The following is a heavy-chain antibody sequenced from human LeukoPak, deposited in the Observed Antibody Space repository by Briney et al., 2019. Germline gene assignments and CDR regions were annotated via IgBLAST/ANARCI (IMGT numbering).Heavy chain of an antibody. J-gene: IGHJ4*02. CDR3: ARHPDSALPTWPFDY. V-gene: IGHV4-34*01. D-gene: IGHD2-15*01. Sequence: PSETLSLTCAVYGGSFSGYYWSWIRQPPGKGLEWIGEINHSGSTNYNPSLKSRVTISVDTSKNQFSLKLSSVTAADTAVYYCARHPDSALPTWPFDYWGQGTLVTVSS. CDR2: INHSGST. CDR1: GGSFSGYY.